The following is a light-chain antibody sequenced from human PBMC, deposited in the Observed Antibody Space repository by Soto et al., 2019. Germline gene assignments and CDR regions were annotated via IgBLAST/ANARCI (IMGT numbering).Light chain of an antibody. J-gene: IGKJ4*01. CDR1: QGLSSW. V-gene: IGKV1-12*01. CDR2: AAS. Sequence: DIQMTQSPSSVSASVGDRVTITCRASQGLSSWLAWYQQKSGKAPKLLIYAASSLQSGVPSRFSGSGSVTDFTLTISSLQPEDFATYYCQQANSFPPLAFGGGTKVEIK. CDR3: QQANSFPPLA.